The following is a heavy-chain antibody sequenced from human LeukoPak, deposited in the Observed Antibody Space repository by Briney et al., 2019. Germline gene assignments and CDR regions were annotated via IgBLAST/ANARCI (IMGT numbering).Heavy chain of an antibody. J-gene: IGHJ4*02. CDR1: GGSISSYY. CDR2: IYYTGST. D-gene: IGHD5-24*01. CDR3: AWRDGYKSFDY. V-gene: IGHV4-59*01. Sequence: SETLSLTCSVSGGSISSYYWSWIRQPPGKGLEWIGYIYYTGSTNYNPSLKSRVTISLDSSKNQFSLKLSSVTAADTAVYYCAWRDGYKSFDYWGQGTLVTVSS.